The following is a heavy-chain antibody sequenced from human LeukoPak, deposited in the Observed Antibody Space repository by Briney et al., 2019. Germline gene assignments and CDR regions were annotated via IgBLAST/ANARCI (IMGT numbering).Heavy chain of an antibody. D-gene: IGHD3-3*01. CDR1: GFTFSSHW. CDR3: ARDLYDFWSGRKYYFDY. Sequence: GGSLRLSCAASGFTFSSHWMHWVRQAPGKGLVWVSQINPDGSSTTYADSVKVRLTISRDNAKNTLYLQMNSLRDEDTAVYYCARDLYDFWSGRKYYFDYWGQGTLVAVSS. V-gene: IGHV3-74*01. J-gene: IGHJ4*02. CDR2: INPDGSST.